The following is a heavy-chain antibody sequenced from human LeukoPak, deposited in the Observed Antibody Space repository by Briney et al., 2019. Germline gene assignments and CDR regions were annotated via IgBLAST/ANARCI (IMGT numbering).Heavy chain of an antibody. J-gene: IGHJ4*02. CDR1: GFTFSSYS. CDR2: ISSSSSYI. CDR3: ARSAAYSSDSRRTPDDY. Sequence: GGSLRLSCAASGFTFSSYSVNWVRQAPGKGLEWVSSISSSSSYIYYADSVKGRFTISRDNAKNSLYLQMNSLRAEDTAVYYCARSAAYSSDSRRTPDDYWGQGTLVTVSS. D-gene: IGHD6-19*01. V-gene: IGHV3-21*01.